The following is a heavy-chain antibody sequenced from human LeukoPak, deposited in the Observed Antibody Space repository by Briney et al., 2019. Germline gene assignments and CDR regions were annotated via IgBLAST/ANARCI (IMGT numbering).Heavy chain of an antibody. J-gene: IGHJ3*02. D-gene: IGHD1-26*01. CDR3: ARGLRGRGSYNDAFDI. V-gene: IGHV1-46*01. Sequence: ASVKVSCKASGYTFTSYYMHWVRQAPGQGLEWMGIINPSGGSTSYAQKFQGRVTMTRDMSTSTVYMELSSLRSEGTAVYYCARGLRGRGSYNDAFDIWGQGTMVTVSS. CDR1: GYTFTSYY. CDR2: INPSGGST.